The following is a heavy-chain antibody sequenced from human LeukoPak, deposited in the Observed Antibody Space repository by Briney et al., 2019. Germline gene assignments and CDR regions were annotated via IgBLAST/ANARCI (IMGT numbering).Heavy chain of an antibody. D-gene: IGHD6-13*01. Sequence: SETLSLTCTVSGGSISSSSYYWGWIRQPPGEGLEYIATIHSSGTTYYNPSLKSRLSISVDTSKNQFSLRLSSVTAADTAVYYCARHGSSYSFDCWGQGTLVTVSS. J-gene: IGHJ4*02. V-gene: IGHV4-39*01. CDR2: IHSSGTT. CDR1: GGSISSSSYY. CDR3: ARHGSSYSFDC.